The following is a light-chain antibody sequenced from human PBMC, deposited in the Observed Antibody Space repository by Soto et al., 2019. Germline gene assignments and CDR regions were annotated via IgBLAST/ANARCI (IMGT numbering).Light chain of an antibody. J-gene: IGKJ1*01. CDR2: LVS. V-gene: IGKV2-28*01. Sequence: DIVMTQSPLSLPVTPGEAASISCRSSQSVLNSDGYNRMDWYLQKPGRSPQLLLYLVSNRASGVPDRFGGGGSGAYFTLTISRVEAEDVGVYYCMQDLQTPWTFGQGTKVEIK. CDR1: QSVLNSDGYNR. CDR3: MQDLQTPWT.